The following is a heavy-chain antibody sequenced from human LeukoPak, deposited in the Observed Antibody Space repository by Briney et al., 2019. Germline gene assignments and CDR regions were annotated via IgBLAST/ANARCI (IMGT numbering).Heavy chain of an antibody. CDR1: GGSISSGSYY. CDR3: ARRCSGGSCYFDY. CDR2: IYTSGST. V-gene: IGHV4-61*02. J-gene: IGHJ4*02. D-gene: IGHD2-15*01. Sequence: SQTLSLTCTVSGGSISSGSYYWSWIRQPAGMGLEWIGRIYTSGSTNYNPSLKSRVTISVDTSKNQFSLKLSSVTAADTAVYYCARRCSGGSCYFDYWGQGTLVTVSS.